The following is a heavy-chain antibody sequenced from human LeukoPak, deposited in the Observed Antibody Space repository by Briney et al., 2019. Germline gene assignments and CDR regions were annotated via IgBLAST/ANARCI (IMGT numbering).Heavy chain of an antibody. Sequence: SETLSLTCTVSGGSISSSIYYWGWIRQPPGKGLEWIGSIYYSGSTYYNPSLKSRVTISVDTSKNQFSLRLSSVTAADTAVYYCAREIRWGAVALWGQGTLVTVSS. CDR2: IYYSGST. J-gene: IGHJ4*02. V-gene: IGHV4-39*07. D-gene: IGHD6-19*01. CDR3: AREIRWGAVAL. CDR1: GGSISSSIYY.